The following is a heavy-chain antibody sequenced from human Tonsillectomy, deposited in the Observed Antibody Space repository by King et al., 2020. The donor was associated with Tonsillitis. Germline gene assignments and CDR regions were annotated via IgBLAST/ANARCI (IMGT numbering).Heavy chain of an antibody. V-gene: IGHV4-59*08. Sequence: VQLQESGPGLVKSSETLSLTCTVSGGSVSGYYWSWIRQATGKGLEWIGYMYYSGTTNYNPSLMSRVTISVDTSKNQFSLKLTSVTAADTAVYYCARGTYYYDSRDYFLDSWGQGTLVTVSS. CDR1: GGSVSGYY. J-gene: IGHJ4*02. D-gene: IGHD3-22*01. CDR2: MYYSGTT. CDR3: ARGTYYYDSRDYFLDS.